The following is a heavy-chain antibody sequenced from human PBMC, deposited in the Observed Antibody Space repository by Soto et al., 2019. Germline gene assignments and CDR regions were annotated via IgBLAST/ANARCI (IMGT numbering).Heavy chain of an antibody. V-gene: IGHV4-39*01. J-gene: IGHJ4*02. CDR2: IYYSGST. CDR1: GGSISSSSYY. D-gene: IGHD3-22*01. Sequence: SETLSLTCTVSGGSISSSSYYWGWIRQPPGKGLEWIGSIYYSGSTYYNPSLKSRVTISVDTSKNHFSLKLSSVTAADTAVYYCARLSYYDSSGYYYYFDYWGQGTLVTVSS. CDR3: ARLSYYDSSGYYYYFDY.